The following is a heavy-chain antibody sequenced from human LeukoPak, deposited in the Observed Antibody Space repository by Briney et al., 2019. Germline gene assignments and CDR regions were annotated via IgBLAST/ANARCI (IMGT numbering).Heavy chain of an antibody. CDR2: MSYGGST. J-gene: IGHJ2*01. CDR3: ARLSIAGATYWYFDL. V-gene: IGHV4-39*01. Sequence: PSETLSLTCTVSGGSMSSSRYYWGWIRQPPGKGLEWIGKMSYGGSTFYNLSLRSRVDISEDTSKNQFSLTVNSVTAADTAIYCCARLSIAGATYWYFDLWGRGTLVTVSS. D-gene: IGHD1-26*01. CDR1: GGSMSSSRYY.